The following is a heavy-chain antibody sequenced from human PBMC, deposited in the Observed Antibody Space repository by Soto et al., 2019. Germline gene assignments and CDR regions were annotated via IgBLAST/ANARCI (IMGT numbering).Heavy chain of an antibody. CDR2: INHSGSI. CDR1: GGSFSGHF. Sequence: LSLTCAVYGGSFSGHFWTWIRQPPGKGLEWIGEINHSGSINYNPSLKSRVTISEDTTENQFSLRLTSVTAADTAVYYCVRGQWLYRGEYWGQGTLVTVSS. CDR3: VRGQWLYRGEY. V-gene: IGHV4-34*01. D-gene: IGHD6-19*01. J-gene: IGHJ4*02.